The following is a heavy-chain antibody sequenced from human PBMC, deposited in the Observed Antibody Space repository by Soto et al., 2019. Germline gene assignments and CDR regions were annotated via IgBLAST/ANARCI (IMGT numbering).Heavy chain of an antibody. D-gene: IGHD5-18*01. CDR2: IDPSGSYT. Sequence: GESLKISCKGSGYSFTSYWISWVHQMPGKGLEWMGRIDPSGSYTNYSPSFQGHVTISADKSISTAYLQWSSLKASDTAMYYCARSSYGNYYYYGMDVWGQGXTVTVSS. V-gene: IGHV5-10-1*01. CDR3: ARSSYGNYYYYGMDV. CDR1: GYSFTSYW. J-gene: IGHJ6*02.